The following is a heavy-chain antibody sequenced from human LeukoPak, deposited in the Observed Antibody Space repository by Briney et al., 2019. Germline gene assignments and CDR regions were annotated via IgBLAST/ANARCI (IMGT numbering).Heavy chain of an antibody. CDR2: ISTSSGSI. CDR1: GFTFSSYW. CDR3: ARGRVVVPAAHEDNWFDP. V-gene: IGHV3-48*01. J-gene: IGHJ5*02. Sequence: PGGSLRLSCAASGFTFSSYWMSWVRQAPGKGLEWVSYISTSSGSIYYADSVKGRFTISRDDAKNSLYLQMNSLRADDTAVYYCARGRVVVPAAHEDNWFDPWGQGTLVTVSS. D-gene: IGHD2-2*01.